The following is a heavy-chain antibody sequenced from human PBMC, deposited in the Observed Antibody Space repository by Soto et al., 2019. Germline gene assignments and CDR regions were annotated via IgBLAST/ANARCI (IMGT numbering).Heavy chain of an antibody. CDR2: ISAYNGNT. Sequence: ASVKVSCKASGYTFTSYGISWVRQAPGQGLEWMGWISAYNGNTNYAQKLQGRVTMTTDTSTSTAYMELRSLRSDDTAVYYCARDSAPYSSSWYGGSSWGQGTLVTVSS. CDR1: GYTFTSYG. V-gene: IGHV1-18*04. J-gene: IGHJ4*02. D-gene: IGHD6-13*01. CDR3: ARDSAPYSSSWYGGSS.